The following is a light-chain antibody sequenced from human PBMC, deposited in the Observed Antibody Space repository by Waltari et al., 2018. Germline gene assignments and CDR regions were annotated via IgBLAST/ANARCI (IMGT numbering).Light chain of an antibody. CDR3: QQYSSSPPGT. CDR1: QGVSNN. Sequence: ETVMTQSPATLSVSPGERATLSCRASQGVSNNLAWYHLKHRQPPRILIYDASTRATGIPARFSGSGSGTEFTLTISSLQSEDFAIYYCQQYSSSPPGTFGQGTKVEVK. V-gene: IGKV3-15*01. CDR2: DAS. J-gene: IGKJ1*01.